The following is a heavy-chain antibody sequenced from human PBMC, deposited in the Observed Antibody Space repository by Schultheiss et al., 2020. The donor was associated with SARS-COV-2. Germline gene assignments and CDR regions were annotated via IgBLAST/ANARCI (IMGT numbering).Heavy chain of an antibody. D-gene: IGHD5-18*01. CDR1: GGSISSYY. Sequence: SETLSLTCTVSGGSISSYYWSWIRQPPGKGLEWIGYIYYSGSTNHNPSLKSRVTISVDTSKNQFSLKLTSVTAADTAVYYCARGYSYGFYYFDYWGQGALVTVSS. J-gene: IGHJ4*02. CDR3: ARGYSYGFYYFDY. CDR2: IYYSGST. V-gene: IGHV4-59*01.